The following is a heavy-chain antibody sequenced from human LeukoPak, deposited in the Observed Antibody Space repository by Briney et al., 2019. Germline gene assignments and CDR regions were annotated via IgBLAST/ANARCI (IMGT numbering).Heavy chain of an antibody. Sequence: GGSLRLSCAASGFTFGSYAMTWVRQGPGKGLEWVSTIDTRGATFYADSVKGRFTISRDNSKNTLYLQMNSLRDEDTALYYCAKKATVITPGNYFDYWGQGTLVPVSS. CDR2: IDTRGAT. CDR1: GFTFGSYA. J-gene: IGHJ4*02. CDR3: AKKATVITPGNYFDY. V-gene: IGHV3-23*01. D-gene: IGHD4-23*01.